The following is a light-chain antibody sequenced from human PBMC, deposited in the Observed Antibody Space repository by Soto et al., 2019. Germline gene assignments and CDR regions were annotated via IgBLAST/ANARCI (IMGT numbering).Light chain of an antibody. Sequence: QSALTQPASVSGSPGQSITISCTGTSSDVGGYNYVSWYQQHPGKAPKLMIYDVSNRPSGVSNRFSGSKSGNTASLTISGLRSDDEADYYCSSYTSSSPFYVFGAGTKLTVL. V-gene: IGLV2-14*03. J-gene: IGLJ1*01. CDR1: SSDVGGYNY. CDR2: DVS. CDR3: SSYTSSSPFYV.